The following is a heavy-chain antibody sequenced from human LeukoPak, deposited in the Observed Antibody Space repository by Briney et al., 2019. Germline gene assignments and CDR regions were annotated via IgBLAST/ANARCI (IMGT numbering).Heavy chain of an antibody. CDR1: GFTFSSYA. V-gene: IGHV3-23*01. J-gene: IGHJ4*02. CDR2: ISGSGGST. D-gene: IGHD2-21*02. CDR3: AKESAYCGSDCRSLSDY. Sequence: HAGGSLRLSCAASGFTFSSYAMSWVRQAPGKGLEWVSVISGSGGSTYYADSVKGRFTISRDNSKNTLYLQMNSLRAEDTAVYYCAKESAYCGSDCRSLSDYWGPGTLVNVSS.